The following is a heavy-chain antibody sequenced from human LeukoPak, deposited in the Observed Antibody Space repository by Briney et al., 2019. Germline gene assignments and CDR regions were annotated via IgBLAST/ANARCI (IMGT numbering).Heavy chain of an antibody. Sequence: GGSLRLSCAASGFTFSIYEMNWVRQAPGKGLEWVSYISSSRSNTIYYADSVKGRFTISRDDAKNSLYLQMNSLRAEDTAVYYCARSRGGDSSAVGDNFDSWGQGALVTVSS. D-gene: IGHD2-21*02. V-gene: IGHV3-48*03. CDR1: GFTFSIYE. J-gene: IGHJ4*02. CDR2: ISSSRSNTI. CDR3: ARSRGGDSSAVGDNFDS.